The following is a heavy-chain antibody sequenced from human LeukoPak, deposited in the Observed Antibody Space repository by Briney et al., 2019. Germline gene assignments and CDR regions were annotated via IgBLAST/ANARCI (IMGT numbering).Heavy chain of an antibody. V-gene: IGHV1-2*04. CDR3: ARGPGVVVAATGWFDP. D-gene: IGHD2-15*01. CDR2: VNPNSGGT. J-gene: IGHJ5*02. CDR1: GYTFTGYY. Sequence: GASVKVSCKASGYTFTGYYMHWVRQAPGQGLEWMGWVNPNSGGTNYAQKFQGWVTMTRDTSISTAYMELSRLRSDDTAVYYCARGPGVVVAATGWFDPWGQGTLVTVSS.